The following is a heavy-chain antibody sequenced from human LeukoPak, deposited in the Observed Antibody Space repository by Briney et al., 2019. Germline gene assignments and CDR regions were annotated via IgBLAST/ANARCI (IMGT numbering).Heavy chain of an antibody. CDR3: AKDIGNYNWHFDF. J-gene: IGHJ2*01. CDR2: VSGSGGST. V-gene: IGHV3-23*01. Sequence: HPGGSLRLSCAATGFTFTSYAVSWVRQAPGKGLEWVSAVSGSGGSTYYADSVKGRFTVSRDNSKNTLYLLMNSLRADDTAIYYCAKDIGNYNWHFDFWGRGTLVTVSS. D-gene: IGHD4-11*01. CDR1: GFTFTSYA.